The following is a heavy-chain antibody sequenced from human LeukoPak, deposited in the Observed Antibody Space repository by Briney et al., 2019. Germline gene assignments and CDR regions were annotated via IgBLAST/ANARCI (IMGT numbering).Heavy chain of an antibody. J-gene: IGHJ4*02. CDR1: GFTFSSYG. V-gene: IGHV3-30*03. CDR2: ISYDGSNK. Sequence: GRSLRLSCAASGFTFSSYGMHWVRQAPGKGLEWVAVISYDGSNKYYADSVKGRFTISRDNSKNTLYLQMNSLRAEDTAVYYCARGSDYFDYWGQGTLVTVSS. CDR3: ARGSDYFDY.